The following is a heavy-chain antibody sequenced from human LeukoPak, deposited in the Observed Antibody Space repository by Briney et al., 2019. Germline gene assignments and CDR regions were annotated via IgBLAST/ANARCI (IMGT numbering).Heavy chain of an antibody. Sequence: AASVKVSCKASGYTFTSYDINWVRQATGQGREWMGWMNPNSGNTGYAQKFQGRVTITRNTSISTAYMELSSLRSEDTAVYYCARGLYSSSEIYFDYWGQGTLVTVSS. V-gene: IGHV1-8*03. J-gene: IGHJ4*02. D-gene: IGHD6-6*01. CDR1: GYTFTSYD. CDR2: MNPNSGNT. CDR3: ARGLYSSSEIYFDY.